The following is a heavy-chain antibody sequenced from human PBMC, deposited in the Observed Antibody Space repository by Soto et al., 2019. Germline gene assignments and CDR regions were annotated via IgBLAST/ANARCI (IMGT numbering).Heavy chain of an antibody. V-gene: IGHV3-23*01. CDR1: GFSFSSFA. CDR3: AQGEELDV. D-gene: IGHD1-26*01. J-gene: IGHJ6*04. CDR2: IGDSGAST. Sequence: EVLLLESGGGLVQPGGSLRLSCEASGFSFSSFAMNWVRQAPGKGLEWVSAIGDSGASTYYADSVKGRFTISRDNSRTTLYLQVMGRRDEDRAVYTCAQGEELDVWGNGTGVSVSS.